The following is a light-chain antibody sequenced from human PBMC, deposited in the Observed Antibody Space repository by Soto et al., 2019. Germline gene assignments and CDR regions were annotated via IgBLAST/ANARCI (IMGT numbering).Light chain of an antibody. CDR2: LEDSGSY. Sequence: QLVLTQSSSASASLGSSVKLTCTLSSGQSSYIITWHQQQPAKAPRYLMELEDSGSYNKGSGVPDRFSGSRSGADRYLTISNLPSEDEADYCCATWDSNTRVFGGGTQLTVL. CDR3: ATWDSNTRV. V-gene: IGLV4-60*03. CDR1: SGQSSYI. J-gene: IGLJ3*02.